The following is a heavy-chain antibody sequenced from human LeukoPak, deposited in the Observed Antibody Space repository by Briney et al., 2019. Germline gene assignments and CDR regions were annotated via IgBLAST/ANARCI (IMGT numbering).Heavy chain of an antibody. Sequence: PGGSLRLSCAASGFTFSSFEMKWVRQAPGKGLEWVSYISSSGSTIYYADSVKGRFTISRDNAKNSLYLQMNSLRVEDTAVYYCAELGITMIGGVWGKGTTVTISS. D-gene: IGHD3-10*02. CDR1: GFTFSSFE. CDR3: AELGITMIGGV. J-gene: IGHJ6*04. CDR2: ISSSGSTI. V-gene: IGHV3-48*03.